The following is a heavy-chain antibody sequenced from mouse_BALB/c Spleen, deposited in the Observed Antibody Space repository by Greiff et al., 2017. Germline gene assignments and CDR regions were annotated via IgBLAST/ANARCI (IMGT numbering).Heavy chain of an antibody. D-gene: IGHD2-14*01. CDR1: GFSLTSYG. J-gene: IGHJ4*01. Sequence: VQLQESGPGLVAPSQSLSITCTVSGFSLTSYGVHWVRQPPGKGLEWLGVIWAGGSTNYNSALMSRLSISKDNSKSQVFLKMNSLQTDDTAMYYCARGEVRNYYAMDYWGQGTSVTVAS. CDR3: ARGEVRNYYAMDY. CDR2: IWAGGST. V-gene: IGHV2-9*02.